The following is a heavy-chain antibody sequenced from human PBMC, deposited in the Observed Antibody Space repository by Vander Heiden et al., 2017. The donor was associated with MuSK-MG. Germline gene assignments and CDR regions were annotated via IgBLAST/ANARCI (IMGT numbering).Heavy chain of an antibody. J-gene: IGHJ6*03. CDR3: ASPPPGSWSGYYPPLYYYYYMEV. V-gene: IGHV1-69*01. D-gene: IGHD3-3*01. CDR1: GTFSRFT. CDR2: VMPIYGKP. Sequence: GTFSRFTVSWVRQAPGQGLEWMGGVMPIYGKPNYAQKFQGRVTITADESTSTVYMELSSLRSEDTAVYYCASPPPGSWSGYYPPLYYYYYMEVWGKGTTVTVSS.